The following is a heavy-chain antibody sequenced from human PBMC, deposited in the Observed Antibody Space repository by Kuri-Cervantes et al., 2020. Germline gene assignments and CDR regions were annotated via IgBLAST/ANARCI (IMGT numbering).Heavy chain of an antibody. CDR3: ARECFIDWVDLDAFDI. Sequence: ASVKVSCKASGYTFTGYYMHWVRQAPGQGLEWMGWINPNSGGTNYAQKFQGWVTMTRDTPISTAYMELSRLRSDDTAVYYCARECFIDWVDLDAFDIWGQGTMVTVSS. V-gene: IGHV1-2*04. D-gene: IGHD2-21*01. J-gene: IGHJ3*02. CDR1: GYTFTGYY. CDR2: INPNSGGT.